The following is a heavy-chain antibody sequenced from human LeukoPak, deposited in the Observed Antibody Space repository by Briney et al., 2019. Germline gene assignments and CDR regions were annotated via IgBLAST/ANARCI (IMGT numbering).Heavy chain of an antibody. CDR3: ARDFGSTGWHTFDY. D-gene: IGHD6-19*01. V-gene: IGHV6-1*01. CDR2: TYYRYKWYN. Sequence: SQTLSLTCVVAGDSVSSKNCARNWIRQAPSRGLEWLGRTYYRYKWYNDYAESMEGRMTISQDTSKNQYSLHLNSVTHDDTAVYYCARDFGSTGWHTFDYWGQGTLVTVSS. CDR1: GDSVSSKNCA. J-gene: IGHJ4*02.